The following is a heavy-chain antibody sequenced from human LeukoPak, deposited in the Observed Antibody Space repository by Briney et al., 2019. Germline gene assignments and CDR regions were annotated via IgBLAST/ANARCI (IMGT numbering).Heavy chain of an antibody. D-gene: IGHD2-15*01. CDR3: AKAPGDIVARGSEYNSGFRSGGQRSGLPAYYFDY. J-gene: IGHJ4*02. V-gene: IGHV3-23*01. CDR2: ISGSGDST. CDR1: GFTFGSSA. Sequence: GGSLRLSCAASGFTFGSSAMSWVRQAPGKGLEWVSGISGSGDSTYFADSVKGRFTISRDNSKNTLYLQVNSLRAEDAAVYYCAKAPGDIVARGSEYNSGFRSGGQRSGLPAYYFDYWGQGTLVTVSS.